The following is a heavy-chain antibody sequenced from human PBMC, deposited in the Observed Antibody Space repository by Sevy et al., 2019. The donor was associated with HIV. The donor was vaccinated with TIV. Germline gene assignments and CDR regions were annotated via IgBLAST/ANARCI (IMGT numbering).Heavy chain of an antibody. CDR3: ARDHCTDGACFRSGYFDH. D-gene: IGHD2-8*01. Sequence: GGSLRLSCAASGFTFADHAFHWVRQAPGKGLEWVAIISFDGRNKRLAESVKGRFTISRDDSKNTVYLQMTSLRPEDTAVYYCARDHCTDGACFRSGYFDHRGQGTLVTLSS. CDR1: GFTFADHA. J-gene: IGHJ4*02. V-gene: IGHV3-30*04. CDR2: ISFDGRNK.